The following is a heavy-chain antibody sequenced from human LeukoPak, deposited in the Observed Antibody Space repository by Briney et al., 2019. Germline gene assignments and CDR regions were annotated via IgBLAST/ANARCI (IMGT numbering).Heavy chain of an antibody. CDR1: GGSISSYY. V-gene: IGHV4-59*01. D-gene: IGHD3-10*01. Sequence: STTLSLTCTVSGGSISSYYWSWIRQPPGKGLEWIGYIYYSGSTNYNPSLKSRVTISVDTSKNQFSLKLSSVTAADTAVYYCARDDYYYGSGTLSWGQGTLVTVSS. J-gene: IGHJ5*02. CDR3: ARDDYYYGSGTLS. CDR2: IYYSGST.